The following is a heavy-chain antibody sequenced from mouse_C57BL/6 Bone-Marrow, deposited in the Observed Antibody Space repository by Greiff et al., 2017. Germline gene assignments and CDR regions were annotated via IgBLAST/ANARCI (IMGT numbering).Heavy chain of an antibody. V-gene: IGHV1-69*01. D-gene: IGHD2-1*01. CDR1: GYTFTSYW. CDR2: IDPSDSYT. CDR3: ARGVYYGNYPLYYDAMDY. Sequence: VQLQQPGAELVMPGASVKLSCKASGYTFTSYWMHWVKQRPGQGLEWIGEIDPSDSYTNYNQKFKGKSTLTVDKSSSTAYMQLSSLTSEDSAVYYCARGVYYGNYPLYYDAMDYWGQGTSVTVSS. J-gene: IGHJ4*01.